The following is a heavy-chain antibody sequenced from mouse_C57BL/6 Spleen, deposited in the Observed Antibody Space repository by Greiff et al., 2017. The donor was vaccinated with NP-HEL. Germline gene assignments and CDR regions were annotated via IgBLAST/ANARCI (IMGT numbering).Heavy chain of an antibody. CDR3: ARGGNYDVFAY. D-gene: IGHD2-1*01. Sequence: ESGPGLVKPSQSLSLTCSVTGYSITSGYYWNWIRQFPGNKLEWMGYISYDGSNNYNPSLKNRISITRDTSKNQFFLKLNSVTTEDTATYYCARGGNYDVFAYWGQGTLVTVSA. CDR1: GYSITSGYY. CDR2: ISYDGSN. V-gene: IGHV3-6*01. J-gene: IGHJ3*01.